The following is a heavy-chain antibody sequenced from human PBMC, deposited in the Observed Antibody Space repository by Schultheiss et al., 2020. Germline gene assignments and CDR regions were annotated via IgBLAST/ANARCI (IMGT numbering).Heavy chain of an antibody. Sequence: SLKISCAASGFNFEDYAMHWVRQGPGKGLEWLSGISWNSGSIGYAESVKGRFTISRDNAKKSLYLQMNSLRAEDTAVYYCARDRMVRGFDYWGQGTLVTVSS. V-gene: IGHV3-9*01. CDR3: ARDRMVRGFDY. CDR2: ISWNSGSI. D-gene: IGHD3-10*01. J-gene: IGHJ4*02. CDR1: GFNFEDYA.